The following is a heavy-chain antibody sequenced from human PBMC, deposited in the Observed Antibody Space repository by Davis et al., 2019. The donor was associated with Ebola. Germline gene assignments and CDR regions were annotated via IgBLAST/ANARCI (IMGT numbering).Heavy chain of an antibody. CDR1: GFTFDDYA. V-gene: IGHV3-43*02. Sequence: PGGSLRLSCAAYGFTFDDYAMHWVRQAPGKGLEWVSLISGDGSRTYYADSVKGRFTISRDNSKNSLHLQMNSLRTEDTALYYCAKVSRVKYDYYGMDVWGQGTTVTVSS. D-gene: IGHD4-11*01. CDR2: ISGDGSRT. J-gene: IGHJ6*02. CDR3: AKVSRVKYDYYGMDV.